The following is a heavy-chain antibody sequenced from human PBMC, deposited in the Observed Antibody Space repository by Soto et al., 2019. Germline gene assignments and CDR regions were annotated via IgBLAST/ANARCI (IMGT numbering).Heavy chain of an antibody. CDR2: ISSSSSTI. J-gene: IGHJ4*02. V-gene: IGHV3-48*01. CDR1: GFTFSSYS. D-gene: IGHD6-13*01. CDR3: ARDSGSSWSNNHMAPVDY. Sequence: PGGSLRLSCAASGFTFSSYSMNWVRQAPGKGLEWVSYISSSSSTIYYADSVKGRFTISRDNAKNSLYLQMNSLRAEDTAVYYCARDSGSSWSNNHMAPVDYWGQGTLVTVSS.